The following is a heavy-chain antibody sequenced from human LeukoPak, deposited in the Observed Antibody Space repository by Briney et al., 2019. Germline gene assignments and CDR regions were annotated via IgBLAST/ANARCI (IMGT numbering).Heavy chain of an antibody. CDR2: IYTSGST. Sequence: NPSETLSLTCTVSGGSISSYYWSWIRQPAGKGLEWIGRIYTSGSTNYNPSLKSRVTMSVDTSNNQFSLKLSSVTAADTAVYYCAREWADGCSGGSCYSLGYYYYMDVWGKGTTVTVSS. D-gene: IGHD2-15*01. CDR1: GGSISSYY. CDR3: AREWADGCSGGSCYSLGYYYYMDV. V-gene: IGHV4-4*07. J-gene: IGHJ6*03.